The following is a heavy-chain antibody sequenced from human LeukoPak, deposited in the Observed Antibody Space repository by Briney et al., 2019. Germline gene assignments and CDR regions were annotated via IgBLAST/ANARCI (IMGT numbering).Heavy chain of an antibody. J-gene: IGHJ2*01. CDR2: INPSGGST. V-gene: IGHV1-46*01. CDR1: GYTFTSYY. Sequence: RASVTVSCKASGYTFTSYYMHWVRQAPGQGLEWMGIINPSGGSTSYAQKFQGRVTMTRDTSTSTVYMELSSLRSEDTAVYYCARDPRIPVTYFDLWGRGTLVTVSS. CDR3: ARDPRIPVTYFDL. D-gene: IGHD2-21*01.